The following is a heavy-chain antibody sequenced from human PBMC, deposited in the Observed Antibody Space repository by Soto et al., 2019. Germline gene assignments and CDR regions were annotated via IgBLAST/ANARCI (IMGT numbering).Heavy chain of an antibody. CDR1: GGSISSSGYY. Sequence: SETLSLTCSVSGGSISSSGYYWGWIRQPPGKGLEWIGSIYYSGSTYYNPSLKSRVTLSVDTSKNQFSLKLSSATAADTAVYYCARGNIYGYLDYWGQGTLVTVSS. CDR3: ARGNIYGYLDY. D-gene: IGHD5-18*01. J-gene: IGHJ4*02. V-gene: IGHV4-39*01. CDR2: IYYSGST.